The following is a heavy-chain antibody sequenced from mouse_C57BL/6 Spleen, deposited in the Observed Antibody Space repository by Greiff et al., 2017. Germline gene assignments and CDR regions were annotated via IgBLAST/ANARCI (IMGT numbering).Heavy chain of an antibody. CDR1: GYSFTDYN. Sequence: VQLQQSGPELVKPGASVKISCKASGYSFTDYNMNWVKQSNGKSLEWIGVINPNYGTTSYNQKFKGKSTLTVDQSSSTAYMQLNSLTSADSAVYYCARSAGITTVVATSPFDYWGQGTTLTVSA. J-gene: IGHJ2*01. V-gene: IGHV1-39*01. CDR3: ARSAGITTVVATSPFDY. CDR2: INPNYGTT. D-gene: IGHD1-1*01.